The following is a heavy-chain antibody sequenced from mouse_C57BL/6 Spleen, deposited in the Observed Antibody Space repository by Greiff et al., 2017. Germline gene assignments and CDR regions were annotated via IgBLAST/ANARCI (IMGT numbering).Heavy chain of an antibody. V-gene: IGHV1-64*01. D-gene: IGHD2-5*01. CDR1: GYTFTSYW. CDR3: ARENSKSKDDYFDY. CDR2: IHPNSGST. J-gene: IGHJ2*01. Sequence: QVQLQQPGAELVKPGASVKLSCKASGYTFTSYWMHWVKQRPGQGLEWIGMIHPNSGSTNYNEKFKSKATLTVDKSSSTAYMQLSSLTSEDSAVYYCARENSKSKDDYFDYWGQGTTLTVSS.